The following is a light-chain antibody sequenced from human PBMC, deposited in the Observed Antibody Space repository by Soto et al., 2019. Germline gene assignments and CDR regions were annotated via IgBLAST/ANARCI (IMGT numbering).Light chain of an antibody. Sequence: QSVLTQPRSVSGSPGQSVTISCTGTYSDVGAYNSVSWYQHHPGKAHKLMIYDVTKRPSGVADRFSGSKSGNTASLTISGLQAEDEADYYCCSYGRTYFVFGTGTKLTVL. CDR1: YSDVGAYNS. J-gene: IGLJ1*01. CDR2: DVT. V-gene: IGLV2-11*01. CDR3: CSYGRTYFV.